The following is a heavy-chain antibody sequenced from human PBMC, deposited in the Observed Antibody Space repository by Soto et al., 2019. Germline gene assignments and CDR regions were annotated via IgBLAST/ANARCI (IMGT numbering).Heavy chain of an antibody. CDR1: GFSISNARMG. V-gene: IGHV2-26*01. D-gene: IGHD3-10*01. Sequence: QVTLKESGPVLVKPTETLTLTCTVSGFSISNARMGVSWIRQPPGKALEWLAHIFSNDEKSYSTSLKSRLTISKDTSKSQVVLTMTNMDPVDTATYYCARIAGYGSPRRVVSELDYWGQGTLVTVSS. CDR3: ARIAGYGSPRRVVSELDY. CDR2: IFSNDEK. J-gene: IGHJ4*02.